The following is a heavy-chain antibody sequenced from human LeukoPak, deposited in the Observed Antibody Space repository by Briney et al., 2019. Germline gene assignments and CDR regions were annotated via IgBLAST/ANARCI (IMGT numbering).Heavy chain of an antibody. CDR1: GYSFTSYW. V-gene: IGHV5-51*01. CDR3: ARPPTIGYYGSGSYYDY. Sequence: GESLKISCKGSGYSFTSYWIGWVRQMPGKGLEWMGIIYPGDSDTRYSPSFQGQVTISADKSIGTAYLQWSSLKASDTAMYYCARPPTIGYYGSGSYYDYWGQGTLVTVSS. CDR2: IYPGDSDT. J-gene: IGHJ4*02. D-gene: IGHD3-10*01.